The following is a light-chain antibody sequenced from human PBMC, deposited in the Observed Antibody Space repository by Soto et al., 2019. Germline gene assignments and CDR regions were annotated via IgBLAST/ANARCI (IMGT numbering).Light chain of an antibody. CDR1: QSISSTF. Sequence: EIVLTQSPGTLSLSPGERVTLSCRASQSISSTFLAWYQHTPGQAPRVSIYGSSRSATGIPDRFSGSGSGADFTFTISRLEPEDFALYYCQQYYSSWTFGQGTKVE. V-gene: IGKV3-20*01. J-gene: IGKJ1*01. CDR3: QQYYSSWT. CDR2: GSS.